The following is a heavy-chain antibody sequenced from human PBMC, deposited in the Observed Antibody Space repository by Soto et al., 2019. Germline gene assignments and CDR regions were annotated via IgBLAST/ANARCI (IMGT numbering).Heavy chain of an antibody. J-gene: IGHJ4*02. CDR3: ARLGGWGHCSHTRCYTFDY. CDR2: IYPGDSDT. CDR1: GYSFISYW. V-gene: IGHV5-51*01. Sequence: GESLKISCKGSGYSFISYWIGWVRQMPGKGLEWMGIIYPGDSDTRYSPSFQGQVTISADKSISTAYLQWSSLKASDTAMYYCARLGGWGHCSHTRCYTFDYWDQGTQVNLSS. D-gene: IGHD2-2*02.